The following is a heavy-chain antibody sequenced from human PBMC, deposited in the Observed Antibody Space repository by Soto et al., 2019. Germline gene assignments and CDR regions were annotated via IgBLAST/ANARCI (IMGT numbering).Heavy chain of an antibody. J-gene: IGHJ4*02. V-gene: IGHV2-5*02. CDR1: GFSLTTRGVG. CDR3: AHRPRGFSYYFDY. Sequence: QITLKESGPTLVKPTQTLTLTCTFSGFSLTTRGVGVGWIRQPPGKALEWLALIYWDDDEGYSPFLKSRLTITQDTSKHQVVLTLTNMDPVDTATYYCAHRPRGFSYYFDYWGQGTLVTVSS. D-gene: IGHD3-10*01. CDR2: IYWDDDE.